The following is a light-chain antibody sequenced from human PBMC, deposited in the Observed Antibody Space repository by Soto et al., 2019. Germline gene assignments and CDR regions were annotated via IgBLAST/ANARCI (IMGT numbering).Light chain of an antibody. Sequence: EIVLTQSPLSLSVSPGEPASISCRSSQSLTHSSGYNYLDWYLLKPGQPPQLVIYLGSNRSSGVHDRFSGSGSSTQFTLTISRVENEDAAVYFCMQRIQTQITFGQGTRLEIQ. CDR3: MQRIQTQIT. V-gene: IGKV2-28*01. CDR2: LGS. CDR1: QSLTHSSGYNY. J-gene: IGKJ5*01.